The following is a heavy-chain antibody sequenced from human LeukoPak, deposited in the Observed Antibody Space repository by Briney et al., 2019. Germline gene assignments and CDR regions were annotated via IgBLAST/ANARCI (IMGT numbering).Heavy chain of an antibody. CDR3: ALPSIAVAGTGGWGYYYYYGMDV. V-gene: IGHV1-69*04. Sequence: GASGKVSCKASGGTFSSYAISWVRQAPGQGLEWMGRIIPILSIANYAQKFQGRVTITADKSTSTAYMELSSLRSEDTAVYYCALPSIAVAGTGGWGYYYYYGMDVWGQGTTVTVSS. CDR1: GGTFSSYA. D-gene: IGHD6-19*01. J-gene: IGHJ6*02. CDR2: IIPILSIA.